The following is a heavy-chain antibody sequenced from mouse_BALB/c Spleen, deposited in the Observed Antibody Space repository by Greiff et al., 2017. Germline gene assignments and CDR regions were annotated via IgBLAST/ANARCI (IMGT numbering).Heavy chain of an antibody. Sequence: EVHLVESGGGLVKPGGSLKLSCAASGFTFSSYAMSWVRQTPEKRLEWVASISSGGSTYYPDSVKGRFTISRDNARNILYLQMSSLRSEDTAMYYCARGFGNYEDAMDYWGQGTSVTVSS. D-gene: IGHD2-1*01. CDR1: GFTFSSYA. CDR2: ISSGGST. V-gene: IGHV5-6-5*01. J-gene: IGHJ4*01. CDR3: ARGFGNYEDAMDY.